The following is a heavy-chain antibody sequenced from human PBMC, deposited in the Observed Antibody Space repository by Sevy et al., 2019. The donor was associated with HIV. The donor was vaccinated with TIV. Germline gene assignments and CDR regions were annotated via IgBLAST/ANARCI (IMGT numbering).Heavy chain of an antibody. CDR3: ANYGGRVTIFELPHY. V-gene: IGHV3-30*18. J-gene: IGHJ4*02. CDR2: ISYDGSNK. CDR1: GFTFSSYG. D-gene: IGHD3-3*01. Sequence: GESLKISCAASGFTFSSYGMHWVRQAPGKGLEWVAVISYDGSNKYYADSVKGRFTISRDNSKNTLYLQMNSLRAEDTAVYYCANYGGRVTIFELPHYWGQGTLVTVSS.